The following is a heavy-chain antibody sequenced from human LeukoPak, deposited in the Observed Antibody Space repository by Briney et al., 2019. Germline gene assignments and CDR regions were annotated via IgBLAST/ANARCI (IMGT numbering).Heavy chain of an antibody. Sequence: PLETLSRTRAVTGGAISSSSYYWGWIRPPPGEGLEWNGSIYYSGSTYYSPSLKSRVTISVDTSKSQFSLKLSSVTAADTAVYYCARHISTGTTTIGGQFDYWGQGTLVTVSS. D-gene: IGHD1-7*01. J-gene: IGHJ4*02. CDR1: GGAISSSSYY. CDR2: IYYSGST. V-gene: IGHV4-39*01. CDR3: ARHISTGTTTIGGQFDY.